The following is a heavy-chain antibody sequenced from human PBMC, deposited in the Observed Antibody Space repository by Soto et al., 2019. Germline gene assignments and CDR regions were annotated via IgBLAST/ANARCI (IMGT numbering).Heavy chain of an antibody. V-gene: IGHV3-23*01. Sequence: LRLSCAASGFTFSSYAMSWVRQAPGKGLEWVSAISGSGGSTYYADSVKGRFTISRDNSKNTLYLQMNSLRAEDTAVYYCAKDNRLLRYFDSRDENWFDPWGQGTLVTVSS. CDR1: GFTFSSYA. D-gene: IGHD3-9*01. CDR3: AKDNRLLRYFDSRDENWFDP. J-gene: IGHJ5*02. CDR2: ISGSGGST.